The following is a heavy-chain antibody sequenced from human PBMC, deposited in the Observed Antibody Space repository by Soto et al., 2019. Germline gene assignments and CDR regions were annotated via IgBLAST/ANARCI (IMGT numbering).Heavy chain of an antibody. V-gene: IGHV3-21*06. CDR2: ISPSSGHI. Sequence: EVHLVESGGGLVKPGGSLRLSCAVSGFTFSSCTMNWVRQAPGKGLEWVSSISPSSGHIYYADSVKGRFTISRDNAKNSLFLQMNSLRGDDTAVYYCSGCSGGACHKYYGMDVWGQGTTVTVSS. D-gene: IGHD2-15*01. CDR1: GFTFSSCT. J-gene: IGHJ6*02. CDR3: SGCSGGACHKYYGMDV.